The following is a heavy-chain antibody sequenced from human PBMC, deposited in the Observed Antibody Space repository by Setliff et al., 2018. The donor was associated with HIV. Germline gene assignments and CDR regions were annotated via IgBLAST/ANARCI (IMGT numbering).Heavy chain of an antibody. CDR1: GYTFTNYG. Sequence: ASVKVSCKASGYTFTNYGISWVRQAPGQGLEWMGWISAYNGNTNYAQKLLGRVTMTTDTSTSTAYMELRSLRSDDTAVYYCARDWLPRVLRYWGQGTLVTVSS. V-gene: IGHV1-18*01. CDR3: ARDWLPRVLRY. J-gene: IGHJ4*02. CDR2: ISAYNGNT. D-gene: IGHD5-12*01.